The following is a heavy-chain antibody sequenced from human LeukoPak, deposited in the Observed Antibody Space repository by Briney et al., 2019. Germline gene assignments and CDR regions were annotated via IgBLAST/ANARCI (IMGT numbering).Heavy chain of an antibody. J-gene: IGHJ4*02. D-gene: IGHD3-3*01. CDR3: ARANDFWSGFDY. Sequence: SVKVSCKASGYTFTSYDINWVRQAPGQGLEWMGGIIPIFGTANYAQKFQGRVTITADKSTSTAYMELSSLRSEDTAVYYCARANDFWSGFDYWGQGTLVTVSS. V-gene: IGHV1-69*06. CDR2: IIPIFGTA. CDR1: GYTFTSYD.